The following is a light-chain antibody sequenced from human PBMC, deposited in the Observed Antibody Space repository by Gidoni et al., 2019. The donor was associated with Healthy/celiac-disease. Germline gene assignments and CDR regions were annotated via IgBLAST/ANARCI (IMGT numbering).Light chain of an antibody. CDR3: SSYTSSSLLV. Sequence: QSALIQPAPVSGSPGQSITISCTGTSSDVGGYNSVSWYQQHPGKAPKLMIYDVSNRPSGVSNRFSGSKSGNTASLTISGLQAEDEADYYCSSYTSSSLLVFGGGTKLTVL. CDR2: DVS. V-gene: IGLV2-14*03. CDR1: SSDVGGYNS. J-gene: IGLJ2*01.